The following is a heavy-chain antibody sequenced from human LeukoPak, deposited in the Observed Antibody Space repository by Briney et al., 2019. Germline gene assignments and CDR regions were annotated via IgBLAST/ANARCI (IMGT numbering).Heavy chain of an antibody. D-gene: IGHD3-3*01. Sequence: SETLSLTCTVSGGSVSSGSYYWSWIRQPPGKGLEWIGYIYYSGSTNYNPSLKSRVTISVDRSKNQFSLKLSSVTAADTAVYYCARGFRNPYYDFWSGYRPDAFDIWGQGTMVTVSS. CDR3: ARGFRNPYYDFWSGYRPDAFDI. J-gene: IGHJ3*02. CDR1: GGSVSSGSYY. V-gene: IGHV4-61*01. CDR2: IYYSGST.